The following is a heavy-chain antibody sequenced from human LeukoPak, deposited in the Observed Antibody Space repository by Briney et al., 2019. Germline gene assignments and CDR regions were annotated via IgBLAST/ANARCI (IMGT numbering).Heavy chain of an antibody. V-gene: IGHV1-18*01. CDR3: ARGRLQLERLRFDP. CDR1: GYTFTSYG. Sequence: ASVKVSCKASGYTFTSYGTSWVRQAPGQGLEWMGWISAYNGNTNYAQKLQGRVTMTTDTSTSTAYMELRSLRSDDTAVYYCARGRLQLERLRFDPWGQGTLVTVSS. J-gene: IGHJ5*02. CDR2: ISAYNGNT. D-gene: IGHD1-1*01.